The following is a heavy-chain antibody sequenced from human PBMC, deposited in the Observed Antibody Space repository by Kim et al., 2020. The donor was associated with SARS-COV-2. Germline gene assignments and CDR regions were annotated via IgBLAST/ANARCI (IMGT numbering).Heavy chain of an antibody. CDR2: FDPEDGET. J-gene: IGHJ6*02. D-gene: IGHD6-19*01. CDR3: ATAIAVAGTTIYYYYGMDV. CDR1: GYTLTELS. V-gene: IGHV1-24*01. Sequence: ASVKVSCKVSGYTLTELSMHWVRQAPGKGLEWMGGFDPEDGETIYAQKFHGRVTMTEDTSTDTAYMELSSLRSEDTAVYYCATAIAVAGTTIYYYYGMDVWGQGTTVTVSS.